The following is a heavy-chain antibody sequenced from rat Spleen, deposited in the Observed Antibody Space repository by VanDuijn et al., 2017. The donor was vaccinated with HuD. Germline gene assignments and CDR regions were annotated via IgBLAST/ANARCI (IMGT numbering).Heavy chain of an antibody. CDR2: ISYDGSST. D-gene: IGHD1-5*01. Sequence: EVQLVESGGGLVQPGRSMKLSCAASGFTFSNYYMAWVRQAPKKGLEWVATISYDGSSTYYRDSVKGRFTISRDNAKSTLYLQMDSLRSEDTATYYCARRNIGTTWFGYWGQGTLVTVSS. J-gene: IGHJ3*01. CDR1: GFTFSNYY. CDR3: ARRNIGTTWFGY. V-gene: IGHV5-7*01.